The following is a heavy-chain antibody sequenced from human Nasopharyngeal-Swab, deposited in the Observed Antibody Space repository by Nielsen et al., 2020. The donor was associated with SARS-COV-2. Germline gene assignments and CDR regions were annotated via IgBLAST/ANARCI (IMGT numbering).Heavy chain of an antibody. D-gene: IGHD3-10*01. CDR2: IYYSGST. Sequence: SETLSLTCTVSGGSISSYYWSWIRQPPGKGLEWIGSIYYSGSTYYNPSLKSRVTISVDTSKNQFSLKLSSVTAADTAVYYCARTSYYYGSGSLMGYFDLWGRGTLVTVSS. V-gene: IGHV4-59*12. CDR3: ARTSYYYGSGSLMGYFDL. J-gene: IGHJ2*01. CDR1: GGSISSYY.